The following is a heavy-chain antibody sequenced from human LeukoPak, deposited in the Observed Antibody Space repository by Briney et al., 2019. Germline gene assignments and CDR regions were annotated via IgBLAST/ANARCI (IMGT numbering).Heavy chain of an antibody. CDR2: IKQDGSEK. CDR1: GFTFSTYW. Sequence: GGSLRLSCAVSGFTFSTYWMHWVRQTPGKGLEWVANIKQDGSEKNYVDSVKGRFTISRDNAENSLYLQMNSPRAEDTAVYYCVRSMDVWGQGTTVTVSS. V-gene: IGHV3-7*01. J-gene: IGHJ6*02. CDR3: VRSMDV.